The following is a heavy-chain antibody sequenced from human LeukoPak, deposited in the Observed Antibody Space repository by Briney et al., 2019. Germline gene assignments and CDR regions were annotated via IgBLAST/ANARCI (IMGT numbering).Heavy chain of an antibody. D-gene: IGHD6-19*01. Sequence: PGGSLRISCAASGFIFSTCGMAWVRQSPGKGLEWVSTVSGSGDNTHYADSVKGRFTISRDNSKNTLYLQMNSLRAEDTALYYCARDAGSGWPLDYWGQGTLVTVSS. CDR3: ARDAGSGWPLDY. V-gene: IGHV3-23*01. CDR2: VSGSGDNT. CDR1: GFIFSTCG. J-gene: IGHJ4*02.